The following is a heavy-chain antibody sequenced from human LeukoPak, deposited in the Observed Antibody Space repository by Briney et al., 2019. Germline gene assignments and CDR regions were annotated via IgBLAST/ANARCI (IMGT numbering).Heavy chain of an antibody. J-gene: IGHJ4*02. D-gene: IGHD2-15*01. CDR3: AKLRVRGLVAANY. V-gene: IGHV3-23*01. Sequence: PGGSLRLSCAASGFTFSSYSMNWVRQAPGKGLEWVSAISGSGGSTYYADSVKGRFTISRDNSKNTLYLQMNSLRAEDTAVYYCAKLRVRGLVAANYWGQGTLVTVSS. CDR2: ISGSGGST. CDR1: GFTFSSYS.